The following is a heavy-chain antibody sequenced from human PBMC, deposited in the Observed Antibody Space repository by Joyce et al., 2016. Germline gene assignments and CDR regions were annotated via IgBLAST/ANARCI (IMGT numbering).Heavy chain of an antibody. CDR2: INGDESRI. V-gene: IGHV3-48*03. J-gene: IGHJ4*02. D-gene: IGHD2-2*01. CDR3: ATPSCAN. CDR1: GIIFSNKE. Sequence: EVQLVESGGGLVQPGGSLRLSCAASGIIFSNKEMNWVRQVPGKGVEWVASINGDESRIHYADFVRGRFTISRDNARNLLFLEMNSLRVEDTAVYYCATPSCANWGQGSRVTVSS.